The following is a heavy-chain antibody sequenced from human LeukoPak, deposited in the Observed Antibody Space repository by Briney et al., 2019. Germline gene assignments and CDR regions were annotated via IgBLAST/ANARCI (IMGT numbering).Heavy chain of an antibody. D-gene: IGHD4-11*01. J-gene: IGHJ3*02. CDR2: IFSGGST. CDR1: GFTVHNNY. CDR3: VRDHREVTTVFDI. Sequence: GGSLRLSCAASGFTVHNNYMNWVRQAPGKWLEWVSVIFSGGSTYYADSVKGRFTISRDNSKNTLYLQMNSLRAEDTAMYYCVRDHREVTTVFDIWGQGTMVTVSS. V-gene: IGHV3-66*01.